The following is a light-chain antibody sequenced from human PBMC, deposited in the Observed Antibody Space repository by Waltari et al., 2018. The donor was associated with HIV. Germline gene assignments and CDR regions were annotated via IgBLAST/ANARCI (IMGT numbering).Light chain of an antibody. J-gene: IGLJ2*01. V-gene: IGLV3-1*01. CDR1: NLSNNY. CDR3: QAWGNNTVV. CDR2: QDR. Sequence: SYDLPQAPSLSVSPGQAAKILCSGFNLSNNYVSWYQQKPGQSPLLLIFQDRKRPSGIPERFSGSSSGNTATLTISGTQSVDEADYFCQAWGNNTVVFGGGTKLTVL.